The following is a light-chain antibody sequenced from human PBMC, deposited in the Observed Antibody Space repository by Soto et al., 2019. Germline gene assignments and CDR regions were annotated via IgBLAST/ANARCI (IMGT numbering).Light chain of an antibody. CDR2: GPS. CDR1: QRVSSSY. Sequence: EIVLTQSPGTLSLSPGERATLSCRASQRVSSSYLAWYQPKPGQAPRLLIYGPSSRATGIPDRFSGSGSGTDFALTISRLETEDFAVYYCQQYGSSPRFTFGPVTKVYIK. V-gene: IGKV3-20*01. CDR3: QQYGSSPRFT. J-gene: IGKJ3*01.